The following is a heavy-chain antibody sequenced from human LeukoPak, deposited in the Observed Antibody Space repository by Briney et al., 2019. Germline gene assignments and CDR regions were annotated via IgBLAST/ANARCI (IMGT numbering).Heavy chain of an antibody. D-gene: IGHD6-19*01. CDR2: IYYSGST. CDR1: GGSISSYY. V-gene: IGHV4-59*12. J-gene: IGHJ4*02. Sequence: SETLSVICTVSGGSISSYYWSWIRQPPGKGLEWIGYIYYSGSTNYNPSLKSRVTMSVDTAKNQFSLKLSSVTAADTAVYYCARDSSGWYNYWGQGTLVTVSS. CDR3: ARDSSGWYNY.